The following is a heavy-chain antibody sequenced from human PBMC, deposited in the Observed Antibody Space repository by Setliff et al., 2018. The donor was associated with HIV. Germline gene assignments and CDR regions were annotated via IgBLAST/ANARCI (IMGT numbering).Heavy chain of an antibody. V-gene: IGHV4-39*01. CDR2: IYYSGST. D-gene: IGHD1-26*01. CDR3: ARPVEMANREFDY. CDR1: GCSISDSRYY. Sequence: SETLSLTCTVSGCSISDSRYYWGWIRQPPGKGLEWIGNIYYSGSTYYNPSLKSRVTISVDTSKNQFSLKLSSVTAADTAVYYCARPVEMANREFDYWGQGTLVTVSS. J-gene: IGHJ4*02.